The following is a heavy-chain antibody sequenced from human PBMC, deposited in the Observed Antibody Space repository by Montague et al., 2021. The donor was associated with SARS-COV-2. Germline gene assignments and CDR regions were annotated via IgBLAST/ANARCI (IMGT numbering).Heavy chain of an antibody. D-gene: IGHD1-26*01. CDR1: GFTFSSYE. Sequence: SLRLSWAASGFTFSSYEMNWVRQAPGKGLEWVSYISSSGSTIYYADSVKGRFTISRDNAKNSLYLQMNSLRAEDTAVYYCAPREWELGAFDIWGQGTMVTVSS. V-gene: IGHV3-48*03. CDR3: APREWELGAFDI. J-gene: IGHJ3*02. CDR2: ISSSGSTI.